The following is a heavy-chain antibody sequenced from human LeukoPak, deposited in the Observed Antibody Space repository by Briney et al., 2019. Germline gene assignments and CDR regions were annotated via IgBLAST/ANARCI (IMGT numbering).Heavy chain of an antibody. CDR3: ARDGGVHLGYSLDY. CDR2: IYYSGGT. Sequence: SETLSLTCTVSGGSISSYYWSWIRQPPGKGLEWIGYIYYSGGTNYNPSLKSRVTISADTSKKQFSLKLNSVTAADTAVYYCARDGGVHLGYSLDYWGQGILVAVSS. D-gene: IGHD5-12*01. V-gene: IGHV4-59*01. J-gene: IGHJ4*02. CDR1: GGSISSYY.